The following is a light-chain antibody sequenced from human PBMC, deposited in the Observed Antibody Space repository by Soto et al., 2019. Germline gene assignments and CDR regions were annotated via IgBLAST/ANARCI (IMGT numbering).Light chain of an antibody. Sequence: QSVLTQPASVSESPGQSITISCTGTSSDVGTYNLVSWYQQHPGKAPKLMIYEVSKRPSGVSNRFSGSKSGNTASLTISGLQAEDEADYYCCSYAGGRYVFGTGTKLTV. J-gene: IGLJ1*01. V-gene: IGLV2-23*02. CDR3: CSYAGGRYV. CDR1: SSDVGTYNL. CDR2: EVS.